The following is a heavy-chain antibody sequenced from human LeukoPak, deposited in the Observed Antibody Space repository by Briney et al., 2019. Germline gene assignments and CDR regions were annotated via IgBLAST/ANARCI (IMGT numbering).Heavy chain of an antibody. Sequence: GGSLRLSCAASGFTFSSYAMHWVRQAPGEGLEWVAVIWYDGSNEYYADSVKGRFTISRDNAKNSLYLQMNSLRAEDTAVYYCVREGGLNYGTRWGQGTLVTVSS. CDR1: GFTFSSYA. D-gene: IGHD5-18*01. J-gene: IGHJ4*02. V-gene: IGHV3-33*01. CDR2: IWYDGSNE. CDR3: VREGGLNYGTR.